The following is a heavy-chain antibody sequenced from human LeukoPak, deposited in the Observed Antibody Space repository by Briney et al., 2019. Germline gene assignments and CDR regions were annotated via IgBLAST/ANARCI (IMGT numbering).Heavy chain of an antibody. CDR2: FDPEDGET. CDR3: ASMVRGVIIALNY. D-gene: IGHD3-10*01. J-gene: IGHJ4*02. Sequence: ASVKVSCKVSGYTLTELSTHWVRQAPGKGLEWRGGFDPEDGETIYAQKFQGRVTMTEDTSTDTAYVELSSLRSEDTAVYYCASMVRGVIIALNYWGQGTLVTVSS. V-gene: IGHV1-24*01. CDR1: GYTLTELS.